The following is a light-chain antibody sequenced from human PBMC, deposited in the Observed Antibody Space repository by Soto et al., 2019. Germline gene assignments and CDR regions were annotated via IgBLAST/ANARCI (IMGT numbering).Light chain of an antibody. V-gene: IGKV3-20*01. J-gene: IGKJ5*01. Sequence: EIVLTQSPGTLSLSPGERATLSGRASQSVSSSYLAWYQQKPGQAPRLLIYGASSRATGIPDRFSGSGSGTDFTLTISRLEPEDFAVYYCQQYGSSIIFGQGTRLEIK. CDR3: QQYGSSII. CDR1: QSVSSSY. CDR2: GAS.